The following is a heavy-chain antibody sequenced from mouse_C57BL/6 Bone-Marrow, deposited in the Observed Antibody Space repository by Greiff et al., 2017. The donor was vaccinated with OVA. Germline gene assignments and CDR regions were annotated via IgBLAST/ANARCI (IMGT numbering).Heavy chain of an antibody. CDR1: GYTFTSYW. CDR3: ARSPWFAY. V-gene: IGHV1-59*01. Sequence: LQQPGAELVRPGTSVKLSCKASGYTFTSYWMHWVKQRPGQGLEWIGVIDPSDSYTNYNQKFKGKATLTVDTSSSTAYMQLSSLTSEDSAVYYCARSPWFAYWGQGTLVTVSA. J-gene: IGHJ3*01. CDR2: IDPSDSYT.